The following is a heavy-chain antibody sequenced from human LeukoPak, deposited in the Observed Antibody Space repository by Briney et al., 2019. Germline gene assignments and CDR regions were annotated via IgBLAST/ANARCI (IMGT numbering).Heavy chain of an antibody. J-gene: IGHJ4*02. V-gene: IGHV4-31*11. Sequence: KASETLSLTCAVSGDSISSGGYWWSWIRQHPGKGPEWIGYISYGGKADYNPSLKSRVAISADTPKNQFSLKLSSTTAADTAVYYCARAPVATPSEFDYWGQGTLVTVSS. CDR3: ARAPVATPSEFDY. D-gene: IGHD5-12*01. CDR2: ISYGGKA. CDR1: GDSISSGGYW.